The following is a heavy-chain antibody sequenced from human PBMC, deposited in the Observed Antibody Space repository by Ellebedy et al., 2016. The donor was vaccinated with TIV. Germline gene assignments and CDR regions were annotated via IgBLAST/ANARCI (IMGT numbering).Heavy chain of an antibody. CDR1: GYSFTSYW. J-gene: IGHJ4*02. V-gene: IGHV5-51*01. CDR3: ARQGCDSSGYYYFY. CDR2: IYPGDSDT. Sequence: GESLKISCKGSGYSFTSYWIAWVRQMPGKGLACMGIIYPGDSDTRYSPSFQGQVTISVDKSIRTAYLQWSSLNASDTAMYYCARQGCDSSGYYYFYWGQGTLVTVSS. D-gene: IGHD3-22*01.